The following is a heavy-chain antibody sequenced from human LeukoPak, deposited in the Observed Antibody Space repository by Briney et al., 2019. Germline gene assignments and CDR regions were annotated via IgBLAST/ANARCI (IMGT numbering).Heavy chain of an antibody. V-gene: IGHV1-18*01. Sequence: ASVKVSCKASGYTFTSYGISWVRQAPGQGLEWMGWISAYSANTNYAQKFQGRVTMTTDTSTSAAYMELRSLRSDGTAVYYCARDSEGYYGMDVWGQGTTVTVSS. J-gene: IGHJ6*02. CDR2: ISAYSANT. CDR1: GYTFTSYG. CDR3: ARDSEGYYGMDV.